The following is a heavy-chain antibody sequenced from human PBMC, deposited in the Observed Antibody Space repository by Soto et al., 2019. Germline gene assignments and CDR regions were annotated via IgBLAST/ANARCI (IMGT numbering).Heavy chain of an antibody. V-gene: IGHV3-30*18. J-gene: IGHJ6*02. CDR1: GFTFSSYG. CDR2: ISYDGSNK. D-gene: IGHD3-3*01. CDR3: AKDFVKGDFGAVIGPYYYYGMDV. Sequence: SLRLSCAASGFTFSSYGMRWVRQAPGKGLEWVAVISYDGSNKYYADSVKGRFTISRDNSKNTLYLQMNSLRAEDTAVYYCAKDFVKGDFGAVIGPYYYYGMDVWGQGTTVTVSS.